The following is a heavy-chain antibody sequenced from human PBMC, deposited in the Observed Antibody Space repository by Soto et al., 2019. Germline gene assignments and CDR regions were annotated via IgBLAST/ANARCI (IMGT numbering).Heavy chain of an antibody. CDR2: ISAYNGNT. CDR1: GYTFADHG. J-gene: IGHJ4*02. CDR3: AKDRPRLTQNLVDIY. V-gene: IGHV1-18*04. D-gene: IGHD6-25*01. Sequence: QIQLVQSGPEVKKPGASVKVSCKTSGYTFADHGISWVRQAPGQGLEWMGWISAYNGNTELAQKFQGRVTMTTDKSTNTAYMELRSLASDDTAVYCCAKDRPRLTQNLVDIYWGQGTLVTVSS.